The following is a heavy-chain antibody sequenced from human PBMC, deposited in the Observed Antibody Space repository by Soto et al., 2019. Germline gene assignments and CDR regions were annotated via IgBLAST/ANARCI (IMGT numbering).Heavy chain of an antibody. Sequence: QVQLQESGPGLVKPSQTLSLTCTVSGGSISSGGYYWSWIRQHPGKGLEWIGYIYYSGSTYYNPSLKSRVTISVDTSKNQLTLKLSSVTAADTAVYYCARGDYDSSGYYYFDYWGQGTLVTVSS. CDR3: ARGDYDSSGYYYFDY. J-gene: IGHJ4*02. D-gene: IGHD3-22*01. CDR2: IYYSGST. CDR1: GGSISSGGYY. V-gene: IGHV4-31*03.